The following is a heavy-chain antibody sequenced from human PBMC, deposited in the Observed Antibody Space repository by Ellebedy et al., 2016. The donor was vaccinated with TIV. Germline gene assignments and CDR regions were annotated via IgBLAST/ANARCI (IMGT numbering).Heavy chain of an antibody. Sequence: GESLKISCADSGFTFSTYLMTWVRQAPGKGLEWVASIKQDGSEKYYLDSVKGRFTISRDNTKNSLYLQMNRLRVEDTAVYSCARARGRLYENGGGAGYGLDVWGQGTTVTVSS. V-gene: IGHV3-7*03. CDR2: IKQDGSEK. J-gene: IGHJ6*02. CDR1: GFTFSTYL. CDR3: ARARGRLYENGGGAGYGLDV. D-gene: IGHD1-26*01.